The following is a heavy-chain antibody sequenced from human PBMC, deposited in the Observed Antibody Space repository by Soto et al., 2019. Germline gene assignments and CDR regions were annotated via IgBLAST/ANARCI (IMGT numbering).Heavy chain of an antibody. J-gene: IGHJ6*02. CDR2: IWYDGSNK. CDR1: GFTFSSYG. CDR3: ARETLNYYYYYGMDV. Sequence: QVQLVESGGGVVQPGRSLRLSCAASGFTFSSYGMHWVRQDPGKGLEWLAVIWYDGSNKYYADSVKGRFTISRDNSKNTLYLQMNSLRAEDTAVYYCARETLNYYYYYGMDVWGQGTTVTVSS. V-gene: IGHV3-33*01.